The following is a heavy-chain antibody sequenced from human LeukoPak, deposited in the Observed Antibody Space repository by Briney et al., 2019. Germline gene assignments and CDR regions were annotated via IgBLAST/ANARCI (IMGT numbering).Heavy chain of an antibody. CDR1: GFSFRNYG. J-gene: IGHJ2*01. Sequence: GGSLRLSCAASGFSFRNYGMSWVRQAPGKGLEWVSAISGSGGASYYADSVKGRFTISRDTSKNTLSLQMHRLRDADTAVYYCARLGSGYYFAFDLWGHGTLVTVSS. D-gene: IGHD3-22*01. CDR2: ISGSGGAS. CDR3: ARLGSGYYFAFDL. V-gene: IGHV3-23*01.